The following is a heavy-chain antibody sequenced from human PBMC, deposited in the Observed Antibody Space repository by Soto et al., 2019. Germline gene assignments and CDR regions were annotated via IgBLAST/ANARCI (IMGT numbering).Heavy chain of an antibody. CDR2: IYYSGNT. J-gene: IGHJ4*02. CDR3: ARHPGRPGDCSSTSCYASDFDY. Sequence: SETLSLTCTVSGGSISSSTYYWGWIRQPPGKGLEWIGSIYYSGNTYYNPSLKSRVTISIDTSKNHFSLKLSSVTAADTAVYYCARHPGRPGDCSSTSCYASDFDYWAREPWSPSPQ. D-gene: IGHD2-2*01. V-gene: IGHV4-39*01. CDR1: GGSISSSTYY.